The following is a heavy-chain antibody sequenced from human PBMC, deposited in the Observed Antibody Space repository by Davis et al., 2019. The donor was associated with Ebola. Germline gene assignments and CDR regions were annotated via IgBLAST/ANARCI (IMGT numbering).Heavy chain of an antibody. Sequence: SGPTLVKPTQTLTLTCTFSGFSLSTSGMRVSWIRQPPGKALEWLARLDWDDDKFYSTSLKTRLTISKDTPKNQVVLTMTNMDPVDTATYYCARTWLSAPAGAFDIWGQGTMVTVSS. V-gene: IGHV2-70*04. CDR3: ARTWLSAPAGAFDI. D-gene: IGHD3-9*01. CDR1: GFSLSTSGMR. J-gene: IGHJ3*02. CDR2: LDWDDDK.